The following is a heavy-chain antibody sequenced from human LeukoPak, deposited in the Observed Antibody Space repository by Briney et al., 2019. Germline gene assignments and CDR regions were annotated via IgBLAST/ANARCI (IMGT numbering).Heavy chain of an antibody. CDR3: AKGFYDFWSGYPNDY. V-gene: IGHV3-23*01. Sequence: GGSLRLSCAASGFTFSGYAMSWVRQAPGKGLEWVSAISGSGGSTYYADSVKGRFTISRDNSKNTLYLQMNSLRAEDTAVYYCAKGFYDFWSGYPNDYWGQGTLVTVSS. CDR2: ISGSGGST. D-gene: IGHD3-3*01. CDR1: GFTFSGYA. J-gene: IGHJ4*02.